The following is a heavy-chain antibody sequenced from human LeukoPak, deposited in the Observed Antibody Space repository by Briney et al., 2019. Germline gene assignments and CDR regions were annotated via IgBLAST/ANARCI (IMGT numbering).Heavy chain of an antibody. CDR3: ARDEEGPYCSSTSCSFFDY. J-gene: IGHJ4*02. D-gene: IGHD2-2*01. V-gene: IGHV3-48*01. Sequence: GCSLPLSRAHSGFTLSSYSMNWVHRAPGQGLEGVSYISSSSSTIYYADSVKGRFTIFRDNAKNSLYLQINSLRAEDTAVYYCARDEEGPYCSSTSCSFFDYWGQGTLVTVSS. CDR1: GFTLSSYS. CDR2: ISSSSSTI.